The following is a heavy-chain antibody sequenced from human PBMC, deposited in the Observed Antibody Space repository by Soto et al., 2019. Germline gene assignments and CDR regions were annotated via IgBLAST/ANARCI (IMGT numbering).Heavy chain of an antibody. D-gene: IGHD3-10*01. J-gene: IGHJ4*02. Sequence: EVQLLESGGGLVQPGGSLRLSCAASGFTFNNYAMSWVRQAPGKGLEWVSAISGGGDTTSYADSVKGRFTVSRDGSKNTLYLQMNSLRAEDTALYYCAKGLVGSGSLTPRVDFWCQGTLVTVSS. V-gene: IGHV3-23*01. CDR1: GFTFNNYA. CDR2: ISGGGDTT. CDR3: AKGLVGSGSLTPRVDF.